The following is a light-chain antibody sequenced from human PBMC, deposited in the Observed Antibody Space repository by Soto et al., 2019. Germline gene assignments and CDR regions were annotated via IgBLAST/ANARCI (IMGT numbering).Light chain of an antibody. CDR1: SSDVGGYNY. CDR2: DVT. V-gene: IGLV2-14*03. CDR3: PSYESSRTSV. Sequence: QSALTQPASVSGSPGQSITISCTGTSSDVGGYNYVYWYQQHPGKVPKLMIYDVTNRPSGVSNRFSGSKSGNTASLTISGLQAEDEADYYRPSYESSRTSVFGTATNVTVL. J-gene: IGLJ1*01.